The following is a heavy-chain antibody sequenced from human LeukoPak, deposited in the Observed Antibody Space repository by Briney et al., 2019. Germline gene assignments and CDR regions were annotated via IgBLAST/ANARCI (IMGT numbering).Heavy chain of an antibody. Sequence: SETLSLTCAVYGGSFSGYYWSWIRQPPGKGLEWIGEIDHSGSTNYNPSLKSRVTISVDTSKNQFSLKLSSVTAADTAVYYCARTSSGWAPFWYWGQGTLVTVSS. CDR1: GGSFSGYY. V-gene: IGHV4-34*01. J-gene: IGHJ4*02. D-gene: IGHD6-19*01. CDR2: IDHSGST. CDR3: ARTSSGWAPFWY.